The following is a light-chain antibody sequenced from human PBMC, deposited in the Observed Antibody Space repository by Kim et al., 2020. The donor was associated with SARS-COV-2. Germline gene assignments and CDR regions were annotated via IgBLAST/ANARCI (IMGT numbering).Light chain of an antibody. CDR2: RNN. J-gene: IGLJ3*02. CDR3: SAWDRSLSAWV. Sequence: LTQPPSVSKGLRQTATLTCIGDDNNVDYQGAAWLQQHQGHPSKLLSYRNNNRPSGISERFSASRSGSTASLTISGLQPEDEADYYCSAWDRSLSAWVFGGGTQLTVL. V-gene: IGLV10-54*04. CDR1: DNNVDYQG.